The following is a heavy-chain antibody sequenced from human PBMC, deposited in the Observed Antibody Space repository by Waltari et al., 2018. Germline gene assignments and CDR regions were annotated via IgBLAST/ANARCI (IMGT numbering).Heavy chain of an antibody. D-gene: IGHD6-13*01. V-gene: IGHV1-69-2*01. CDR2: SDPEDGET. CDR3: AVTLSAAPFYGLDV. Sequence: EVQLVQSGAEVKKPGATVKISCKTSGDTFTDVYIHWVQQAPGKGLEWMGRSDPEDGETIYAEKFQDRVTITAAPSTSTAYMEVSSLRSADTAMYYCAVTLSAAPFYGLDVWGQGTTVTVFS. J-gene: IGHJ6*02. CDR1: GDTFTDVY.